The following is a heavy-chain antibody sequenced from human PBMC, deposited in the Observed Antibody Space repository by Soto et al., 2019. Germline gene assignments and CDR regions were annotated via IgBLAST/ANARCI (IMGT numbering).Heavy chain of an antibody. CDR2: IYHSGST. Sequence: QVQLQESGPGLVKPSGTLSLTCAVSSGSISSSNWWSWVRQPPGKGLEWIGEIYHSGSTNYNPSRQSRVTISEDKTKNQSSLETGSVHAAGTAEYYCARVGGGAIFGGHWFDPWGQGTLVPVSS. D-gene: IGHD3-3*01. J-gene: IGHJ5*02. CDR3: ARVGGGAIFGGHWFDP. V-gene: IGHV4-4*02. CDR1: SGSISSSNW.